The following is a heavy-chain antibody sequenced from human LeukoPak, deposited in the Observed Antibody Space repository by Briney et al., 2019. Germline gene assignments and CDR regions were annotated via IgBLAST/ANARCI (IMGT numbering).Heavy chain of an antibody. V-gene: IGHV4-61*01. CDR1: GGSVSSGSYY. CDR3: ARGVGYCSSTSCYAGTYYYYGMDV. CDR2: IYYSVST. Sequence: SETLSLTCTVSGGSVSSGSYYWSWIRQPPGKGLEWIGYIYYSVSTNYNPSLKSRVTISVDTSKNQFSLKLSSVTAAETGVYYCARGVGYCSSTSCYAGTYYYYGMDVCGKGTTVTVSS. J-gene: IGHJ6*04. D-gene: IGHD2-2*01.